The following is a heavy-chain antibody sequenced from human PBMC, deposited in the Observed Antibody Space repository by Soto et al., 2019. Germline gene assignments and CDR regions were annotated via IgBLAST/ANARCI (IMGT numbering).Heavy chain of an antibody. CDR3: ARSHYGGWAAWFDP. Sequence: QVQLQQWGAGLLKPSETLSLTCGVHGESLSGYYWTWIRQPPGRGLEWIGEITPGTKPNYKPSLKSRVTISTATAANHFSLTLTSVTAADRAIYYLARSHYGGWAAWFDPWGQGTLVSISS. J-gene: IGHJ5*02. D-gene: IGHD3-10*01. CDR1: GESLSGYY. V-gene: IGHV4-34*01. CDR2: ITPGTKP.